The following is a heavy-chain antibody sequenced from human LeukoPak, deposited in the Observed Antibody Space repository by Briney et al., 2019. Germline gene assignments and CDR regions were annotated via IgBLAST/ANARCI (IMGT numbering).Heavy chain of an antibody. Sequence: ASVKVCCKASGYTFTCYGISWVRQAPGQGLEWMGWISAYNGNTNYAQKLQGRVTMTTDTSTSTAYMELRSLRSDDTAVYYCARVDSGWYGYYYYYMDVWGKGTTVTVSS. CDR3: ARVDSGWYGYYYYYMDV. J-gene: IGHJ6*03. CDR2: ISAYNGNT. D-gene: IGHD6-19*01. CDR1: GYTFTCYG. V-gene: IGHV1-18*01.